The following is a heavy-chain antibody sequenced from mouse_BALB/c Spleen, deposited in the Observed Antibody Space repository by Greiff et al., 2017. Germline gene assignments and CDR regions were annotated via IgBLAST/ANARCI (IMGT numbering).Heavy chain of an antibody. Sequence: EVQRVESGGGLVKPGGSLKLSCAASGFAFSSYDMSWVRQTPEKRLEWVAYISSGGGSTYYPDTVKGRFTITRDNAKNTLYLQMSSLKSEDTAMYYCAREGNGSSYGCADGGQGTLVTVAA. J-gene: IGHJ3*01. V-gene: IGHV5-12-1*01. CDR1: GFAFSSYD. D-gene: IGHD1-1*01. CDR2: ISSGGGST. CDR3: AREGNGSSYGCAD.